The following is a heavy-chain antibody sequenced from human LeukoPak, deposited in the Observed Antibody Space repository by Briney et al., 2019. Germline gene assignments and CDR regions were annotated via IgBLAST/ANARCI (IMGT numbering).Heavy chain of an antibody. CDR2: ISSSSSTI. CDR1: GFTFSSYS. J-gene: IGHJ4*02. D-gene: IGHD6-6*01. V-gene: IGHV3-48*01. Sequence: GGSLRLSCAASGFTFSSYSMNWVRQAPGKGLEWVSYISSSSSTIYYADSVKGRFTISRDNAKNSLYLQMNSLRAEDTAVYYCAREAGPKYSSSSGGFDYWGQGTLVTVSS. CDR3: AREAGPKYSSSSGGFDY.